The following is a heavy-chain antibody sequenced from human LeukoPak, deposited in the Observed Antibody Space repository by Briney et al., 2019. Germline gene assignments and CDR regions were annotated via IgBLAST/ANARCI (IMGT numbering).Heavy chain of an antibody. CDR2: INPKSGGT. D-gene: IGHD3-10*01. CDR1: GYTFNGYY. Sequence: ASVKVSCKASGYTFNGYYIHWVRQAPGQGLEWMGWINPKSGGTKYGQKFQGRVTMTRDTSISTAYMELSRLRSDDTAVYYCARDLYYGSGSYYNRYNWFDPWGQGTLVTVSS. J-gene: IGHJ5*02. V-gene: IGHV1-2*02. CDR3: ARDLYYGSGSYYNRYNWFDP.